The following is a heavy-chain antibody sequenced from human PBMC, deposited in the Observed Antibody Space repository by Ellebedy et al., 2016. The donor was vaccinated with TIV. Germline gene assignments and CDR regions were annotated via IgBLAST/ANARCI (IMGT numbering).Heavy chain of an antibody. D-gene: IGHD3-22*01. CDR1: GDTFSSYW. CDR3: ANSYYYSSGGHSDAFRM. J-gene: IGHJ3*02. V-gene: IGHV5-51*01. Sequence: GESLKISCKGSGDTFSSYWIAWVRQVPGEGLEWMGSVHPGGSSARYSPSFQGQVTFSADKSLATAYLQWSSLKASDTAIYYCANSYYYSSGGHSDAFRMWGQGTMVTVSS. CDR2: VHPGGSSA.